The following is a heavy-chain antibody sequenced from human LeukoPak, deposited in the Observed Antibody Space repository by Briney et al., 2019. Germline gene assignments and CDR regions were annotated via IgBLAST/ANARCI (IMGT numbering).Heavy chain of an antibody. V-gene: IGHV3-23*01. CDR3: AKEVLLLQPGIAVTA. CDR1: GFAFSRYA. D-gene: IGHD6-19*01. Sequence: GRSLRLSCAASGFAFSRYAMSWVRQAPRKGLEWVSAISGSDGSTYSAYSVKGRFAISRDDDKNTLYLQMNSLRAEDTAVYYCAKEVLLLQPGIAVTAWGQGTLVTVSS. J-gene: IGHJ5*02. CDR2: ISGSDGST.